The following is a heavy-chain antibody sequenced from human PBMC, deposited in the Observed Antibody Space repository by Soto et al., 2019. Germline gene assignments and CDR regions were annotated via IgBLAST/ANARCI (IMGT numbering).Heavy chain of an antibody. D-gene: IGHD3-22*01. J-gene: IGHJ6*02. CDR2: IYYSGST. CDR3: ARHNYDSSGTAVDV. V-gene: IGHV4-31*03. CDR1: GGSISSGGYY. Sequence: QVQLQESGPGLVKPSQTLSLTCTVSGGSISSGGYYWSGTRQHPGKGLEWIGYIYYSGSTYYNPSIKSRVTISVDTSNNQFSLKLSSVTAADTAVYYCARHNYDSSGTAVDVWGQGTTVTVSS.